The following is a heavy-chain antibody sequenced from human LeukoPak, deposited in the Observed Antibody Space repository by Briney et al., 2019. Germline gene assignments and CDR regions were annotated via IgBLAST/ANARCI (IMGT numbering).Heavy chain of an antibody. CDR2: IYYSGST. D-gene: IGHD6-19*01. V-gene: IGHV4-39*01. CDR1: GGSIRSSSYY. Sequence: PSETLSLTCTVSGGSIRSSSYYGGWVRQPPGKGLGWIGSIYYSGSTYYNPSLKSRVTISVDTSKNQFSLKLSSVTAADTAVYYCASRPGIAVAGFDYWGQGTLVTVSS. J-gene: IGHJ4*02. CDR3: ASRPGIAVAGFDY.